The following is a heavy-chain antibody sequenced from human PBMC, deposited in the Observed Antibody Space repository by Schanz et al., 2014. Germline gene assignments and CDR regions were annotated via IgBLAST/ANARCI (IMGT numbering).Heavy chain of an antibody. J-gene: IGHJ4*02. CDR2: IGPDSGST. D-gene: IGHD1-26*01. CDR3: ASDGSGRYTGFDY. V-gene: IGHV1-2*06. CDR1: GYTFIDYS. Sequence: QVRLVQSGAEVKKPGASVKVSCKASGYTFIDYSLNWVRQAPGQGLEWMGRIGPDSGSTTYAQKFQGRVTVTRDTSISTAYMELWRLGSEDTAMYYCASDGSGRYTGFDYWGQGTLVTVSS.